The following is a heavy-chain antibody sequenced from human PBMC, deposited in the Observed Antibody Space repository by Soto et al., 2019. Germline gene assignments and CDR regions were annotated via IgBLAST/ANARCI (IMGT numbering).Heavy chain of an antibody. CDR1: GFTFSNAW. CDR2: VKSKNDGGTT. D-gene: IGHD3-22*01. J-gene: IGHJ4*01. CDR3: TTDAYITSIIVRFDY. V-gene: IGHV3-15*07. Sequence: GGSLRLSCAASGFTFSNAWINWVRQAPGKGLEWVGRVKSKNDGGTTDFAAPVKGRFAISRDDSKNMVYLAMNSLQTEDTAIYYCTTDAYITSIIVRFDYWGHGTLVTVSS.